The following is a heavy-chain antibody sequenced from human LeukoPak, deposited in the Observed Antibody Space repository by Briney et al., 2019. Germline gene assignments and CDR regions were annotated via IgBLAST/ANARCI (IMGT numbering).Heavy chain of an antibody. CDR3: ARESQYDAGGLDY. CDR2: IYYSGNT. J-gene: IGHJ4*02. D-gene: IGHD2-8*02. CDR1: GGSISSYY. V-gene: IGHV4-59*01. Sequence: PSETLSLTCTVSGGSISSYYWSWIRQPPGKGLEWIGYIYYSGNTNYNPSLKSRVNISVDTSKNQFSLKLRSVTAADTALYYCARESQYDAGGLDYWGQGSLVTVSS.